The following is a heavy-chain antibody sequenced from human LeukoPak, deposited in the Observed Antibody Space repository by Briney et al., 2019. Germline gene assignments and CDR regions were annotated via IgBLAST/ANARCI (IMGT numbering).Heavy chain of an antibody. Sequence: SETLSLTCTVSGGXISSYYCSWIRQPPGKGLEWIGYIYYTGTSNYNPSLKSRATISVDTSKNQISLRLSSVTAADTAVYYCARQGLDAFDIWGQGTLVTVSS. J-gene: IGHJ3*02. CDR1: GGXISSYY. CDR3: ARQGLDAFDI. CDR2: IYYTGTS. V-gene: IGHV4-59*08.